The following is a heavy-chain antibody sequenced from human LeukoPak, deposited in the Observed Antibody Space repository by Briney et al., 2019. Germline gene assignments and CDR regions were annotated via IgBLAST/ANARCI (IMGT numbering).Heavy chain of an antibody. CDR3: AREGTVAGILMDV. D-gene: IGHD6-19*01. V-gene: IGHV1-69*04. CDR2: IIPILGIA. CDR1: GGTFSSYA. Sequence: ASVKVSCKASGGTFSSYAISWVRQAPGQGLEWMGRIIPILGIANYAQKFQGRVTITADKSTSTAYMELSSLRSEDTAVYYCAREGTVAGILMDVWGPGTLVTVSS. J-gene: IGHJ4*02.